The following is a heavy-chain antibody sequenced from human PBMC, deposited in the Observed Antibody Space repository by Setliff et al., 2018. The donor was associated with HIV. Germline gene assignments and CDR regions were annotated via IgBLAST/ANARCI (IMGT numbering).Heavy chain of an antibody. Sequence: SLTCVVSGYSISSGYYWGWIRQPPGTGLEWIGSFYHSTTYYNPSLKSRVTISVDTSKNQFSLKLISVTAADTAVYYCARRIYGNNPYFDYWSQGTLVTVSS. V-gene: IGHV4-38-2*01. D-gene: IGHD4-17*01. J-gene: IGHJ4*02. CDR3: ARRIYGNNPYFDY. CDR2: FYHSTT. CDR1: GYSISSGYY.